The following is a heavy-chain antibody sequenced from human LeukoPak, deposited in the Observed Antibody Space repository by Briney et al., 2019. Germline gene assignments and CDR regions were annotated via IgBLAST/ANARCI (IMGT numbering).Heavy chain of an antibody. CDR2: ISYDGSNK. Sequence: PGRSLRLSCAASGFTFSSYGMHWVRQAPGKGLEWVAVISYDGSNKYYADSVKGRFTISRDNSKNTLYLQMNSLRAEDTAVYYCANEDDSSGYYPEYFQHWGQGTLVTVPS. CDR3: ANEDDSSGYYPEYFQH. CDR1: GFTFSSYG. V-gene: IGHV3-30*18. J-gene: IGHJ1*01. D-gene: IGHD3-22*01.